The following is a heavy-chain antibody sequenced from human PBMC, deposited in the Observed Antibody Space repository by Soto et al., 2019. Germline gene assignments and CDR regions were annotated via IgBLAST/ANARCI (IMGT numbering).Heavy chain of an antibody. CDR3: AKEDNYYDSSGYYLEYFHP. D-gene: IGHD3-22*01. CDR2: ISGSGGTT. J-gene: IGHJ1*01. Sequence: EVQLLESGGGLVQPGGSLRLSCAASGFTFSSYAMTWVRQAPGKGLEWVSIISGSGGTTYYADSVKGRFTISRDNSKNXLXXQMSSLRADDTAVYYCAKEDNYYDSSGYYLEYFHPWGQGTLVTVSS. V-gene: IGHV3-23*01. CDR1: GFTFSSYA.